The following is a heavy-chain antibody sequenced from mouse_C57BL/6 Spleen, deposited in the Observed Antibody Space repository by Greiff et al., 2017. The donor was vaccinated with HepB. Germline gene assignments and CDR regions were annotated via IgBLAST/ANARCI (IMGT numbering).Heavy chain of an antibody. Sequence: EVMLVESGGGLVKPGGSLKLSCAASGFTFSSYAMSWVRQTPEKRLEWVATISDGGSYTYYPDNVKGRFTISRDNAKNNLYLQMSHLKSEDTAMYYCARDDIPMGMDYWGQGTSVTVSS. J-gene: IGHJ4*01. D-gene: IGHD2-3*01. CDR1: GFTFSSYA. V-gene: IGHV5-4*01. CDR2: ISDGGSYT. CDR3: ARDDIPMGMDY.